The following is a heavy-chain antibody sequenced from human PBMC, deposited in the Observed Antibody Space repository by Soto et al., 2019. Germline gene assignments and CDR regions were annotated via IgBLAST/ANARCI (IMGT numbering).Heavy chain of an antibody. J-gene: IGHJ3*02. CDR2: INAGNGNT. CDR3: ARVGATSHAFDI. D-gene: IGHD1-26*01. CDR1: GYTFTSYA. V-gene: IGHV1-3*01. Sequence: GASVKVYCKASGYTFTSYAMHWVRQAPGQRLEWMGWINAGNGNTKYSQKFQGRVTITRDTSASTAYMELSSLRSEDTAVYYCARVGATSHAFDIWGQGTMVTVSS.